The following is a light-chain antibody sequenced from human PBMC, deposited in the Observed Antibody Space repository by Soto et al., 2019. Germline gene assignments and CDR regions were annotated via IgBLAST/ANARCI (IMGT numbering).Light chain of an antibody. J-gene: IGLJ2*01. Sequence: QSVLTQPASVSGSPGQSITISFTGTSSDVGAYNYLSWYQQHPGKAPKLMIYEVSNRPSGVSTRFSGSKSGNTASLTISGLQAEDEGEYYCSTYINSLTFVIFGGGTKLTVL. CDR3: STYINSLTFVI. V-gene: IGLV2-14*01. CDR2: EVS. CDR1: SSDVGAYNY.